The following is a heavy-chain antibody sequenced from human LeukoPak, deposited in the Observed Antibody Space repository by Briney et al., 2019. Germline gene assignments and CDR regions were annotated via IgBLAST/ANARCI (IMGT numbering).Heavy chain of an antibody. Sequence: KASETLSLTCTVSGGSISSYYWSWIRQPPGKGLEWIGYIYYSGSTNYNPSLKSRVTISVDTSKNQFSLKLSSVTAADTAVYHCARGSTSYKNWFDPWGQGTLVTVSS. J-gene: IGHJ5*02. CDR1: GGSISSYY. CDR3: ARGSTSYKNWFDP. D-gene: IGHD2-2*01. V-gene: IGHV4-59*01. CDR2: IYYSGST.